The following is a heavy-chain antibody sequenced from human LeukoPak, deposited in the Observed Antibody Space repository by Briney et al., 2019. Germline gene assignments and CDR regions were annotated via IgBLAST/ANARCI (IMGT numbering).Heavy chain of an antibody. D-gene: IGHD6-19*01. V-gene: IGHV3-33*02. Sequence: GTSLRLSCAASGFPFSSYGMHWVHQAPGKGLEWVARLAYDARSDYANSAKGRFSISRDDSKNTLFLDMSNLRVEDTALYYCARDLSAAFDFWGQGVLVTVSS. CDR2: LAYDARS. CDR3: ARDLSAAFDF. CDR1: GFPFSSYG. J-gene: IGHJ4*02.